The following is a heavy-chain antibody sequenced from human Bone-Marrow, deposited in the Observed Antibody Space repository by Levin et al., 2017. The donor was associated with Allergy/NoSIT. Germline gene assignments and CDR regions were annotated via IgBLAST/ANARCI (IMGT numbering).Heavy chain of an antibody. Sequence: SETLSLTCTVSGGSISSSSYYWGWIRQPPGKGLEWIGSIYYSGSTYYNPSLKSRVTISVDTSKNQFSLKLSSVTAADTAVYYCARQETLDAFDIWGQGTMVTVSS. CDR2: IYYSGST. CDR1: GGSISSSSYY. V-gene: IGHV4-39*01. J-gene: IGHJ3*02. D-gene: IGHD5-24*01. CDR3: ARQETLDAFDI.